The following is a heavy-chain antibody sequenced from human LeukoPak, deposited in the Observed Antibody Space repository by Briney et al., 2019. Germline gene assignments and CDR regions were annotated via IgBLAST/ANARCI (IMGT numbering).Heavy chain of an antibody. CDR1: GGSISSYY. V-gene: IGHV4-59*01. Sequence: NPSETLSLTCTVSGGSISSYYWSWIRQPPGKGLEWIGDIYYSESTNYNPSLKSRVTISVDTSKNQFSLRLSSVTAADTAVYYCASGHLQQWGSFDNWGQGTLVTVSS. D-gene: IGHD6-19*01. J-gene: IGHJ4*02. CDR3: ASGHLQQWGSFDN. CDR2: IYYSEST.